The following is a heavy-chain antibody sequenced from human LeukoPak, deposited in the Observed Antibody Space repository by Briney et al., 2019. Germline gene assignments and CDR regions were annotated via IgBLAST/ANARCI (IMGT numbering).Heavy chain of an antibody. Sequence: GGSLRLSCAASGFTFDDYAMHWVRQAPGKGLEWVSGISWNSGSIGYADSVKGRFTISRDNSKNTLYLQMNSLRAEDTAVYYCAKAPVAAPDYWGQGTLVTVSS. CDR3: AKAPVAAPDY. V-gene: IGHV3-9*01. D-gene: IGHD6-19*01. CDR2: ISWNSGSI. J-gene: IGHJ4*02. CDR1: GFTFDDYA.